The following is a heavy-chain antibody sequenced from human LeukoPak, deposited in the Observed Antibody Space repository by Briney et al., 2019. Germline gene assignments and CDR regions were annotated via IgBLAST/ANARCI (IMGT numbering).Heavy chain of an antibody. V-gene: IGHV3-74*01. Sequence: PGGSLRLSCVASGFTLSSYWMHWVRQAPGKGLVWVSRINSDGSSTTYADSVKGRFTISRDNAKNTLYLQMNSLRVEDTAVYYCARVYSSSLNWFDPWGQGTLVSVPS. CDR2: INSDGSST. J-gene: IGHJ5*02. D-gene: IGHD6-13*01. CDR1: GFTLSSYW. CDR3: ARVYSSSLNWFDP.